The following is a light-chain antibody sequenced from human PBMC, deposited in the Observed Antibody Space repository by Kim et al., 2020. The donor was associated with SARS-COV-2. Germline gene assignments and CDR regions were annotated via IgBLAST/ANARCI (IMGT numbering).Light chain of an antibody. CDR2: KAS. Sequence: AAVGDSVTITCRASQSIATGLAWYQQRLGKAPNLLIYKASTLERGVPSRFSGSGSGTEFTLTIGCLQPDDSATYYCQQYSTYSRTFVQGTKVDIK. J-gene: IGKJ1*01. CDR3: QQYSTYSRT. V-gene: IGKV1-5*03. CDR1: QSIATG.